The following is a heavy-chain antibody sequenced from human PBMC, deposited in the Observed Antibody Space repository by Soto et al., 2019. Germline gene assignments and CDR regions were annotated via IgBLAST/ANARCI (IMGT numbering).Heavy chain of an antibody. CDR2: IYYSGST. V-gene: IGHV4-31*03. CDR1: GGSISSGDYY. J-gene: IGHJ3*02. Sequence: QVQLQESGPGLVKPSQTLSLTCTVSGGSISSGDYYWSWIRQRPGKGREWIGYIYYSGSTYYNPSLKSRVTISVDTSKNPFSLKLSSVTAADTAVYYCARAGGRGAFDIWGQGTMVTVSS. CDR3: ARAGGRGAFDI. D-gene: IGHD1-26*01.